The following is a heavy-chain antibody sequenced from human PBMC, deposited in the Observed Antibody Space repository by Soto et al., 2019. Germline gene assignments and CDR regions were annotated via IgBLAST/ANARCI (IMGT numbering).Heavy chain of an antibody. CDR2: ISSSGGTT. J-gene: IGHJ4*02. Sequence: GGSLRLSCSASGFTFSSYAMHWVRQAPGKGLEYVPSISSSGGTTYYADSVKGRFAISRDNSKNTLYLQMSSLRPEDTALYYCVKDRWVDYWGQGTLVTVS. CDR3: VKDRWVDY. V-gene: IGHV3-64D*06. CDR1: GFTFSSYA. D-gene: IGHD1-26*01.